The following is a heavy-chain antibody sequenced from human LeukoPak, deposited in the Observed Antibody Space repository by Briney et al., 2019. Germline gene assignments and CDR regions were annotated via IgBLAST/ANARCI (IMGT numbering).Heavy chain of an antibody. Sequence: PSETLSLTCTVSGASISSGGYYWSWIRQHPGKGLEWIGYIYYSGSTYYNPSLKSRVTISVDTSKNQFSLKLSSVTAADTAVYYCAREIRFAFDIWGQGTMVTVSS. D-gene: IGHD3-10*01. V-gene: IGHV4-31*03. J-gene: IGHJ3*02. CDR1: GASISSGGYY. CDR2: IYYSGST. CDR3: AREIRFAFDI.